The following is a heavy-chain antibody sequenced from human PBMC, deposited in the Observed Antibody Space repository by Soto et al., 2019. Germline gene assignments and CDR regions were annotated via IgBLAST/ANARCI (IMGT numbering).Heavy chain of an antibody. J-gene: IGHJ4*02. CDR1: GYTFNSSA. V-gene: IGHV1-3*01. CDR2: INAGNGNT. CDR3: ARDPGYSYGYN. D-gene: IGHD5-18*01. Sequence: ASVKVSCKASGYTFNSSAMNWVRQAPGQRLEWMGWINAGNGNTKYSQKFQGRVTITRDTSASTAYMELSSLRSEDTAVYYCARDPGYSYGYNWGQGTLVTVSS.